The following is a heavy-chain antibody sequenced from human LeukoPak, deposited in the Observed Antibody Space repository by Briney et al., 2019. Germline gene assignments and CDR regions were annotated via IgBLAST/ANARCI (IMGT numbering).Heavy chain of an antibody. CDR1: GGSISSGGYY. J-gene: IGHJ4*02. CDR3: ARDFNSGYGPFDS. V-gene: IGHV4-31*03. Sequence: PSETLSLTCTVSGGSISSGGYYWSWIRQHPGKGLEWIGYIYYSGSTYYNPSLETRASLSVDTSKSQFSLKVSSVTAADTAVYYCARDFNSGYGPFDSWGQGTLVTVSS. D-gene: IGHD5-12*01. CDR2: IYYSGST.